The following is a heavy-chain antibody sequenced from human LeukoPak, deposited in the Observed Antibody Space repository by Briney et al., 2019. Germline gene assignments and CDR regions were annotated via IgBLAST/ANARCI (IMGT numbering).Heavy chain of an antibody. V-gene: IGHV3-9*01. CDR3: AKDRGGEGIFDY. D-gene: IGHD3-10*01. CDR2: ISWNSGSI. Sequence: GGSLRLSCAASGFTFDDYAMHWVRQAPGKGLEWVSGISWNSGSIGYADSVKGRFTISRDNAKNSLYLQMNSLRAEDTALYYCAKDRGGEGIFDYWGQGTLVTVSS. J-gene: IGHJ4*02. CDR1: GFTFDDYA.